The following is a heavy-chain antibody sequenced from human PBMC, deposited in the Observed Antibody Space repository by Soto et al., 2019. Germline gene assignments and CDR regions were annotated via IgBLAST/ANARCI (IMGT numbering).Heavy chain of an antibody. CDR1: GFTFSSYG. Sequence: QVQLVESGGGVVQPGRSLRLSCAASGFTFSSYGMHWVRQAPGKGLEWVAVIWYDGSNKYYADSVKGRFTISRDNSKNTLSLQMTSMRAEDTAVYYCARGSDYGDYFAELGQGTLVTVSS. CDR2: IWYDGSNK. D-gene: IGHD4-17*01. V-gene: IGHV3-33*01. J-gene: IGHJ4*02. CDR3: ARGSDYGDYFAE.